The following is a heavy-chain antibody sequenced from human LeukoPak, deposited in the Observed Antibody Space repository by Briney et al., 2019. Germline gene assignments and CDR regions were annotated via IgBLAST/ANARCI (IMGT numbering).Heavy chain of an antibody. J-gene: IGHJ4*02. CDR1: GFTFSSYS. V-gene: IGHV3-21*01. CDR3: ASGALERYSGSYTAY. D-gene: IGHD1-26*01. Sequence: GGSLRLSCAASGFTFSSYSMNWVRQAPGKGLVWVSSISSSSSYIYYADSVKGRFTISRDNAKNSLYLQMNSLRAEDTAVYYCASGALERYSGSYTAYWGQGTLVTVSS. CDR2: ISSSSSYI.